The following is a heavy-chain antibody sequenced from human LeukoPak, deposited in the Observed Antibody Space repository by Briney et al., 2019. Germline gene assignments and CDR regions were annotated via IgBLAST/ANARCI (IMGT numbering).Heavy chain of an antibody. CDR2: ISGSGGST. D-gene: IGHD6-13*01. J-gene: IGHJ3*02. CDR3: ARVFHSSSWYSVSDAFDI. Sequence: GGSLRLSCAASGFTFSSYAMSWVRQAPGKALEWVSGISGSGGSTYYADSVKGRFTISRDNAKNSLYLQMNSLRAEDTAVYYCARVFHSSSWYSVSDAFDIWGQGTMVTVSS. V-gene: IGHV3-23*01. CDR1: GFTFSSYA.